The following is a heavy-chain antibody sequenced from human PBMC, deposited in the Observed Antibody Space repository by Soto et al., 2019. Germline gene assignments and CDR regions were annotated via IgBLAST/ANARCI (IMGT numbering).Heavy chain of an antibody. D-gene: IGHD3-22*01. J-gene: IGHJ4*02. Sequence: SVKVSCKASGGTFSSYAISWVRQAPGQGLEWMGGIIPIFGTANYAQKFQGRVTITADESTSTAYMELSSLRSEDTAVYYCARDTPYYYDSSGYHDYWGQGTLVTVSS. CDR3: ARDTPYYYDSSGYHDY. CDR2: IIPIFGTA. CDR1: GGTFSSYA. V-gene: IGHV1-69*13.